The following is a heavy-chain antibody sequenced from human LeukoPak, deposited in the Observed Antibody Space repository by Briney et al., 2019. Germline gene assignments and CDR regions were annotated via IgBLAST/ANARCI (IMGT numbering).Heavy chain of an antibody. Sequence: SETLSLTCTVSGGSISSYYWSWIRQPPGKGLEWIGYIYYSGSTNYNPSLKSRVTISVDTSKNQFSLKLSSVTAADTAVYYCARVGYYYDSSGYYYVGWFDPWGQGTLVTV. CDR2: IYYSGST. J-gene: IGHJ5*02. V-gene: IGHV4-59*01. D-gene: IGHD3-22*01. CDR1: GGSISSYY. CDR3: ARVGYYYDSSGYYYVGWFDP.